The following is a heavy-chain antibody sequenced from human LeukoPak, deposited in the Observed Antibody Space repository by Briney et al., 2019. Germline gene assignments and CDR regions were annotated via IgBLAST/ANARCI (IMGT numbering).Heavy chain of an antibody. D-gene: IGHD5-18*01. Sequence: ASVKVSCKASGYTFTGYYMHWVRQAPGQGLEWMGWINPNSGGTNYAQKFQGRVTMTRDTSISTAYMELSRLRSDDTAVYYCARDFGQLWFQFGYWGQRTLVTVSS. CDR1: GYTFTGYY. CDR3: ARDFGQLWFQFGY. V-gene: IGHV1-2*02. J-gene: IGHJ4*02. CDR2: INPNSGGT.